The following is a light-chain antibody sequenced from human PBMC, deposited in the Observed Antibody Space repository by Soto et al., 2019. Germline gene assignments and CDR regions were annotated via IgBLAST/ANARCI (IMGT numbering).Light chain of an antibody. V-gene: IGLV2-14*01. J-gene: IGLJ2*01. CDR3: SSFTSTSTLVV. Sequence: QSVLTQPASVSGSPGQSITIPCTGTSSDVGGHNYVSWYQQYPGKAPKLMIYDVSNRPSGVSNRFSGSKSGNTASLTISGLPAEDEADYYCSSFTSTSTLVVFGGGTKLTVL. CDR1: SSDVGGHNY. CDR2: DVS.